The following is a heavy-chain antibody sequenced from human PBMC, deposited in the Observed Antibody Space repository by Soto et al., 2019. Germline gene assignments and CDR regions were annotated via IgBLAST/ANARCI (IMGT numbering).Heavy chain of an antibody. CDR1: GFTFSSYA. J-gene: IGHJ4*02. CDR3: AKAYYDSSGYYQQTFDY. CDR2: ISGSGGST. D-gene: IGHD3-22*01. V-gene: IGHV3-23*01. Sequence: GGSLRLSCAASGFTFSSYAMSWVRQAPGKGLEWVSAISGSGGSTYYADSVKGRFTISRDNSKNTLYLQMNSLRAEDTAVYYCAKAYYDSSGYYQQTFDYWGQGTLVTVSS.